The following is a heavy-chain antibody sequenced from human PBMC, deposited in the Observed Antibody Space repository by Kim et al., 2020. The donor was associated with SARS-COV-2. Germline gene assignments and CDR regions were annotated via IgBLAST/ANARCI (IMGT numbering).Heavy chain of an antibody. CDR2: VYYSGIT. J-gene: IGHJ3*02. CDR1: GGSISTSGYD. Sequence: SETLSLTCTVSGGSISTSGYDWGWIRQPPGKGLEWIGSVYYSGITYHNPSLKSRDTISADRSKNQLSLKLSSVTAADTAVYYCARRRLNDAYDKWGRGTMVIVSS. V-gene: IGHV4-39*01. CDR3: ARRRLNDAYDK.